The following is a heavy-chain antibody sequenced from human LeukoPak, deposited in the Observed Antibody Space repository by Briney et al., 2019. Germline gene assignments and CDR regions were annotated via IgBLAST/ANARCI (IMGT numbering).Heavy chain of an antibody. J-gene: IGHJ4*02. Sequence: KSSETLSLTCTVSGGPISAYYWSWIRQPAGKGPEWIGRIYTGGTIYNPSLQSRVAISVDKSKNRISLRLNSVTAADTAIYYCVRDLDYWGQGTLVTVSS. V-gene: IGHV4-4*07. CDR1: GGPISAYY. CDR2: IYTGGT. CDR3: VRDLDY.